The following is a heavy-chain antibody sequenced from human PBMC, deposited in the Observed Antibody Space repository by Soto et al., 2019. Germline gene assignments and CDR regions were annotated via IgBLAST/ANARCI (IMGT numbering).Heavy chain of an antibody. D-gene: IGHD3-3*01. CDR3: ARGGWRQIDY. V-gene: IGHV4-59*08. Sequence: QVQLQESGPGLVKPSETLSLTCSVSGGSIGSYYWSWIRQPPGKGLEWIGYIYYSGSTNYNPSLKRRVTIAVDTSKNQFSLKLSYVTAADTAVYYCARGGWRQIDYWGQGTLVTVSS. CDR1: GGSIGSYY. CDR2: IYYSGST. J-gene: IGHJ4*02.